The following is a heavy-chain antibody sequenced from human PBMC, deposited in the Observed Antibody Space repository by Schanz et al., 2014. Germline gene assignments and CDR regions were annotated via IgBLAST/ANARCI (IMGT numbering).Heavy chain of an antibody. CDR1: RSTFSSYT. V-gene: IGHV1-69*02. D-gene: IGHD2-2*01. J-gene: IGHJ3*02. Sequence: QVQLVQSGAEEKKPGSSVTVSCKASRSTFSSYTISWVRQARGQGLEWVGRFIPILDVGNYAQQFQGRVTFSADKTTSTADMELSSPRYEDTALYYCARGTMPGTFDIWGQGTMVNVSS. CDR2: FIPILDVG. CDR3: ARGTMPGTFDI.